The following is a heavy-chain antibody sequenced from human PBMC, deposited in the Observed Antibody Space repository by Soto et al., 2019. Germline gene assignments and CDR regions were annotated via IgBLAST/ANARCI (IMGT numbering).Heavy chain of an antibody. J-gene: IGHJ5*02. CDR3: AHSDYGDYVSDWFDP. V-gene: IGHV2-5*02. Sequence: QITLKESGPPLVKPTQTLTLTCTFSGFSLSTSGVGVDWIRKPPGKALEWLALIYWDDDKRYSPSLKSRLTITKDTSKNQVVLTMTNMDPVDTATYYCAHSDYGDYVSDWFDPWGQGTLVTVSS. CDR2: IYWDDDK. D-gene: IGHD4-17*01. CDR1: GFSLSTSGVG.